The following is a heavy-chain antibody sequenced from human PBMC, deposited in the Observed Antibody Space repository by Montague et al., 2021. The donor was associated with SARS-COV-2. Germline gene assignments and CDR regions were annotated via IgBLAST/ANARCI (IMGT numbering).Heavy chain of an antibody. Sequence: SLRLSCAASGFTFSSNWMSWVRQAPGKGLEWVANIKPGGSAGYYVDSVKGRFTISRDNAKNSLYLQMNSLRAEDTAVYYCATGSVWGQGTTVTVSS. V-gene: IGHV3-7*01. CDR3: ATGSV. J-gene: IGHJ6*02. CDR1: GFTFSSNW. CDR2: IKPGGSAG.